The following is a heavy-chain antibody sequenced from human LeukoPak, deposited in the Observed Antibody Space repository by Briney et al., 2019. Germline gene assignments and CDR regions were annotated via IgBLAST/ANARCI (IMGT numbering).Heavy chain of an antibody. Sequence: GGSLRLSCAASGFIFSSYAMSWVRQAPGRGLEWVSYGGSGGSTYYADSVKGRFTNSRDNPKNTLYLQLNSLRAEDTAIYYCARDSTYYYDSGSSGPHYFDSWGQGTLVTVSS. V-gene: IGHV3-23*01. CDR1: GFIFSSYA. CDR3: ARDSTYYYDSGSSGPHYFDS. CDR2: GGSGGST. J-gene: IGHJ4*02. D-gene: IGHD3-10*01.